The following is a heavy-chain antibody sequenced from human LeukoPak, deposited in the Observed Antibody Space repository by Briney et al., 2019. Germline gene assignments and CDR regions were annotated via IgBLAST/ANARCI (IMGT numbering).Heavy chain of an antibody. J-gene: IGHJ5*02. CDR1: GFTFSSYW. CDR2: INSDGSST. D-gene: IGHD1-26*01. CDR3: VRGVGGDSRFDP. Sequence: GGSLRLSCAASGFTFSSYWMHWVRQAPGKGLVWVSRINSDGSSTRYADSVKGRFTISRDNAKNTLYLQMNSLRAEDTAVYYCVRGVGGDSRFDPWGQGTLVAVSS. V-gene: IGHV3-74*01.